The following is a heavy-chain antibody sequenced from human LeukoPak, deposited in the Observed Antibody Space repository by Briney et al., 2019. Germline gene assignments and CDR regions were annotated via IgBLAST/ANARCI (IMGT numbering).Heavy chain of an antibody. D-gene: IGHD3-22*01. V-gene: IGHV1-18*01. CDR3: ARVLWSGRLLGSQGI. J-gene: IGHJ4*02. CDR2: ISAYNGNT. CDR1: GYTFTSYG. Sequence: GASVKVSCKASGYTFTSYGISWVRQAPGQGLEWMGWISAYNGNTNYAQKLQGRVTMTTDTSTSTAYMELRSLRSDDTAVYYCARVLWSGRLLGSQGIWGRGTLVTVPS.